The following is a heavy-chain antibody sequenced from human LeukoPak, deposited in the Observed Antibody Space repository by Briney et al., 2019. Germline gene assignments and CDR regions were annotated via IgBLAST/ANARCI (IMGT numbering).Heavy chain of an antibody. V-gene: IGHV4-34*01. Sequence: PSETLSLTCAVYGGSFSGYYWSWIRQPPGKGLEWIGSIYHSGSTYYNPSLKSRVTISVDTSKDQFSLKLSSVTAADTAVYYCAREGYSSSWYGALPWFDPWGQGTLVTVSS. J-gene: IGHJ5*02. CDR2: IYHSGST. D-gene: IGHD6-13*01. CDR3: AREGYSSSWYGALPWFDP. CDR1: GGSFSGYY.